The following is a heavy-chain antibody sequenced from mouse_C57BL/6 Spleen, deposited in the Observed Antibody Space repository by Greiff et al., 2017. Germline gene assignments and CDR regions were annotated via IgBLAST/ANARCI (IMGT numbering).Heavy chain of an antibody. J-gene: IGHJ4*01. CDR2: IDPSDSET. D-gene: IGHD2-4*01. Sequence: QVQLQQPGAELVRPGSSVQLSCKASGYTFTSYWMHWVKQRPIQGLEWIGNIDPSDSETHYNQKFKDKATLTVDKSSSTAYMQLSSLTSEDSAVYYCARGRLRDYAMDYWGQGTSVTVSS. CDR3: ARGRLRDYAMDY. V-gene: IGHV1-52*01. CDR1: GYTFTSYW.